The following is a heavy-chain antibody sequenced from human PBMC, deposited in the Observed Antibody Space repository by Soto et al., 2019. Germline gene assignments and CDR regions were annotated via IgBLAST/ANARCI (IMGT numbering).Heavy chain of an antibody. V-gene: IGHV3-33*01. D-gene: IGHD3-3*01. Sequence: QVQLVESGGGVVQPGRSLRLSCAASGFTFSSYGMHWVRQAPGKGLEWVAGIWYDGSNKYYADSVKGRFTISRDNSKNTLYLQMNTLRAEDTHVYYGARDRAGFLECLLPARGGMDVWGQGTPVTVSS. CDR3: ARDRAGFLECLLPARGGMDV. J-gene: IGHJ6*02. CDR1: GFTFSSYG. CDR2: IWYDGSNK.